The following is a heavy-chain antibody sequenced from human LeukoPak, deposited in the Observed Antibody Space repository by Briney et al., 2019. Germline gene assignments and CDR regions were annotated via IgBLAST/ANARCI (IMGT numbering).Heavy chain of an antibody. J-gene: IGHJ5*02. CDR2: INSDGSST. D-gene: IGHD2-2*01. CDR1: GFTFSSYW. V-gene: IGHV3-74*01. CDR3: ARGVGYCSSTSCYWWFDP. Sequence: PGVSLRLSCAASGFTFSSYWMHWVRQAPGKGLVWVSRINSDGSSTSYADSVKGRFTISRDNAKNTLYLQMNSLRAEDTAVYYCARGVGYCSSTSCYWWFDPWGQGTQVTVSS.